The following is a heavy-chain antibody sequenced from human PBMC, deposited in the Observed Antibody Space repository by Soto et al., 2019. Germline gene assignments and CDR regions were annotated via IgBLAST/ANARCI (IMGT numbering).Heavy chain of an antibody. Sequence: QLQLQESGPGLVKPSETLSLTCTVSGGSISSSSYYWGWIRQPPGKGLEWIGSIYYSGSTYYNPSLKSRVTISVDTSKNQLSMKLSSVTAADTAVYYCARHTPAISISDHWGQGTLVTVSS. CDR3: ARHTPAISISDH. V-gene: IGHV4-39*01. J-gene: IGHJ4*02. CDR1: GGSISSSSYY. CDR2: IYYSGST. D-gene: IGHD2-15*01.